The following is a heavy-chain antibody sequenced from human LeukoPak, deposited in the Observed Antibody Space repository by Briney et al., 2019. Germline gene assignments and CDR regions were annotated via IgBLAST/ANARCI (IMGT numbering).Heavy chain of an antibody. CDR1: GYTFTSYA. CDR3: AKEDTAFDY. Sequence: ASVKVSCKASGYTFTSYAMHWVRQAPGQRLEWMGWINAGSGDTKYSQRLQGRVTISRDTSASTAYMELSSLRSEDTAVYYCAKEDTAFDYWGQGTLVNGS. V-gene: IGHV1-3*01. J-gene: IGHJ4*02. CDR2: INAGSGDT. D-gene: IGHD5-18*01.